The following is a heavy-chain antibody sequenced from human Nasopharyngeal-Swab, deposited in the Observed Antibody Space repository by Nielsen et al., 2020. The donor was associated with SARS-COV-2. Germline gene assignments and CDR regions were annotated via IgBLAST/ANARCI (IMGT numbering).Heavy chain of an antibody. Sequence: ASVKVSCKASGYTFTSYGISWVRQAPGQGREWMGWISAYNGNTNYAQKLQGRVTMTTDTSTRTAYMELRRLRSDDTAVYYCARVWGLGETGGDYWGQGTLVTVSS. D-gene: IGHD3-16*01. CDR2: ISAYNGNT. J-gene: IGHJ4*02. CDR1: GYTFTSYG. V-gene: IGHV1-18*01. CDR3: ARVWGLGETGGDY.